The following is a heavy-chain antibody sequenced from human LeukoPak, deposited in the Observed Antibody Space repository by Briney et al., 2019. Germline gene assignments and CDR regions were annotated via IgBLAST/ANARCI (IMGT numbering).Heavy chain of an antibody. CDR2: INGDGSTA. Sequence: PGGSLRLSCAASGFSFSTYWMHWVRQAPGEGLVWVSRINGDGSTANYADPVKGRFTISRDNAKNTLYLQMNSLRAEDTAVYYCTRRVDATRWYDPWGQGTLVTVSS. CDR1: GFSFSTYW. V-gene: IGHV3-74*01. D-gene: IGHD2-15*01. CDR3: TRRVDATRWYDP. J-gene: IGHJ5*02.